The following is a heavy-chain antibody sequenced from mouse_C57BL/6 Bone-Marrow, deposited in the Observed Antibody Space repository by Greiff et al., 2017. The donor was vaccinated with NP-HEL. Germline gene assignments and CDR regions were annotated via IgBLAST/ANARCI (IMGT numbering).Heavy chain of an antibody. J-gene: IGHJ2*01. CDR3: TTGYDEGVDY. V-gene: IGHV14-4*01. CDR1: GFNIKDDY. CDR2: IDPENGDT. D-gene: IGHD2-2*01. Sequence: VQLQQSGAELVRPGASVKLSCTASGFNIKDDYMHWVKQRPEQGLEWIGWIDPENGDTEYASKFQGKATITADTSSNTAYLQLSSLTSEDTAVYYCTTGYDEGVDYGGQGTTLTVSS.